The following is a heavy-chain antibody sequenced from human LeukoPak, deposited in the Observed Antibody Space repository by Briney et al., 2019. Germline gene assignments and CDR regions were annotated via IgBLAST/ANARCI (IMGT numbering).Heavy chain of an antibody. CDR3: ARDLPFED. J-gene: IGHJ4*02. V-gene: IGHV1-2*05. D-gene: IGHD2/OR15-2a*01. Sequence: VASVKGSCKASGYTFTNYHMHWGRPAPGQGLEWMGRIYPSSGGTNYAQKFQGRITLTTDTSINTAYMELSRLRFDDTVVYYCARDLPFEDWGQGTLVTVSS. CDR1: GYTFTNYH. CDR2: IYPSSGGT.